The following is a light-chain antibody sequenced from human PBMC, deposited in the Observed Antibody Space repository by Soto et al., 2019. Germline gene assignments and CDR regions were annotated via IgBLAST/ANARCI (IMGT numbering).Light chain of an antibody. V-gene: IGLV1-40*01. J-gene: IGLJ1*01. CDR1: SSNIGATYD. Sequence: QSVLTQPPSVSGAPGQRVTISCTGSSSNIGATYDVQWYQQLPGTAPKLLIYGNSNRPSGVLDRFSGSKSGTSASLAITGLQADDEADYYCQSYDSSLSAHYVFGTGTKVTVL. CDR2: GNS. CDR3: QSYDSSLSAHYV.